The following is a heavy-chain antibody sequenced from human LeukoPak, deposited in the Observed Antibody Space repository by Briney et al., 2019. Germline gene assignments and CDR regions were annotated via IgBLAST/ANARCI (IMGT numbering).Heavy chain of an antibody. D-gene: IGHD4-17*01. J-gene: IGHJ6*02. CDR3: AREGYGDSMFYGMDV. V-gene: IGHV1-69*04. CDR1: GGTFSSYA. Sequence: SVKVSCKASGGTFSSYAISWVRQAPGQGLEWMGRIIPILGIANYAQKFQGRVTITADKSTSTAYMELSSLRSEDTAVYYCAREGYGDSMFYGMDVWGQGTTVTVSS. CDR2: IIPILGIA.